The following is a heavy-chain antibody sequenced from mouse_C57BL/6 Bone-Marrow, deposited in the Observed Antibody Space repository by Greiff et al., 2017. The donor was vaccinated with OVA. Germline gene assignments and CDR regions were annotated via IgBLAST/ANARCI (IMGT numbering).Heavy chain of an antibody. Sequence: QVQLKESGAELARPGASVKMSCKASGYTFTSYTMHWVKQRPGQGLEWIGYINPSSGYTKYNQKFKDKATLTADKSSSTAYMQLSSLTSEDSAVYYCARLYGSSHWYFDVWGTGTTVTVSS. D-gene: IGHD1-1*01. J-gene: IGHJ1*03. CDR1: GYTFTSYT. CDR2: INPSSGYT. CDR3: ARLYGSSHWYFDV. V-gene: IGHV1-4*01.